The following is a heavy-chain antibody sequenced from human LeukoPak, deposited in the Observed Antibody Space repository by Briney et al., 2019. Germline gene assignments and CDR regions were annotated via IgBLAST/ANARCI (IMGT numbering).Heavy chain of an antibody. V-gene: IGHV3-33*01. CDR2: IWNDGVKK. D-gene: IGHD2-2*01. CDR1: GFTFSSYG. J-gene: IGHJ4*02. Sequence: GGSLRLSCAASGFTFSSYGMHWVGQAPGKGLGWGALIWNDGVKKHYADSGKGRFTISRDNSKNTLYLQMNSLRPEDTAMYYCARVRFCSSSRCYGYFDYWGQGTLVTVSS. CDR3: ARVRFCSSSRCYGYFDY.